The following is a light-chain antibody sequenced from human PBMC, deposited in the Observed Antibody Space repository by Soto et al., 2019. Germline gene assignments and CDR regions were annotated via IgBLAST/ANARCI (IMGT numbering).Light chain of an antibody. Sequence: EIVKTQSPATLSVSPGERATLSCRASQSVSINLAWYQQKPGQAPSLLISGASTRATGIPARFSGSGSATEFTLTISSLQSEDFAVYYCQQYHDWPRTVGGGTKVEIK. CDR3: QQYHDWPRT. CDR2: GAS. V-gene: IGKV3-15*01. CDR1: QSVSIN. J-gene: IGKJ4*01.